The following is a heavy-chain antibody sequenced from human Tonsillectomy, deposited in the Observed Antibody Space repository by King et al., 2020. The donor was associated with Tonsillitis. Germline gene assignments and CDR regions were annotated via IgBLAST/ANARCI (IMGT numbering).Heavy chain of an antibody. J-gene: IGHJ3*02. CDR2: ISSSGSTI. V-gene: IGHV3-11*01. Sequence: VQLVESGGGLVKPGGSLRLSCAASGFTFGDYYMSWIRQAPGKGLEWVSYISSSGSTIYYADSVKGRFTISRDNAKNSLYLQMNSLRAEDTAVYYCARDQYYDFWSGYYFDVQQLVLRLDAFDIWGQGTMVTVSS. CDR1: GFTFGDYY. D-gene: IGHD3-3*01. CDR3: ARDQYYDFWSGYYFDVQQLVLRLDAFDI.